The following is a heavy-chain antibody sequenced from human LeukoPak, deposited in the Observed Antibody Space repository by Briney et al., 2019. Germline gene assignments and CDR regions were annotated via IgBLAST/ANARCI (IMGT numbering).Heavy chain of an antibody. Sequence: GGSLRLSCAASGFTLNSYSMHWVRQAPRGGLEFVAAVDFDGGQTFYADSVRARFTISRDISKNTLFLHMGSLRADDMAVYYCATVGSYGCFDYWGQGTLVTVSS. D-gene: IGHD3-16*01. CDR2: VDFDGGQT. CDR1: GFTLNSYS. V-gene: IGHV3-64*02. J-gene: IGHJ4*02. CDR3: ATVGSYGCFDY.